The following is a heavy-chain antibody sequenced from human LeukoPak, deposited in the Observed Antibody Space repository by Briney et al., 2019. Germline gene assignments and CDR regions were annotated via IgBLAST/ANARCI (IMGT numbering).Heavy chain of an antibody. Sequence: PGGSLRLSCAASGFTFSSYWMSWVRQAPGKGLEWVANIKQDGSEKYYVDSVKGRFTISRDNAKNSLYLQMSSLRAEDTAVYYCARDHYDSSGYFGVIPNYFDYWGQGTLVTVSS. CDR2: IKQDGSEK. J-gene: IGHJ4*02. CDR1: GFTFSSYW. CDR3: ARDHYDSSGYFGVIPNYFDY. V-gene: IGHV3-7*01. D-gene: IGHD3-22*01.